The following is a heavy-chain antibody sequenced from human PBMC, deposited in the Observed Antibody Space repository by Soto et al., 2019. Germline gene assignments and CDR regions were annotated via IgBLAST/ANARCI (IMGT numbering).Heavy chain of an antibody. D-gene: IGHD2-2*01. CDR2: IYYSGST. CDR1: GGSISSYY. V-gene: IGHV4-59*08. Sequence: QVQLQESGPGLVKPSETLSLTCTVSGGSISSYYWSWIRQPPGKGLEWIGYIYYSGSTNYNPSLKSRVTISVDTSKNPFSLKLSSVTAADTAVYYCASSQLHRAPDAFDIWGQGTMVTVSS. CDR3: ASSQLHRAPDAFDI. J-gene: IGHJ3*02.